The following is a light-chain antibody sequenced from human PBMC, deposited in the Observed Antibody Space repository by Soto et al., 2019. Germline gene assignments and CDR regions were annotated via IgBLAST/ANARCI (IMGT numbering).Light chain of an antibody. Sequence: EIVLTQSPATLSLSPGERATLSCRASQSVNTFLAWYQQKPGQAPRLLIYDASNRATGIPARFSGSGSGTDFTRTISRLAPEDFAVYYCQQRCTWLSFGQGTRLESK. CDR1: QSVNTF. V-gene: IGKV3-11*01. J-gene: IGKJ5*01. CDR2: DAS. CDR3: QQRCTWLS.